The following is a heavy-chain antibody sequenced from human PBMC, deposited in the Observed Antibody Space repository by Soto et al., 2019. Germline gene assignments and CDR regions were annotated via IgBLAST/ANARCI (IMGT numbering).Heavy chain of an antibody. Sequence: SETLSLTCAVSGGSIISSNWWSLVRQPPGKGLEWIGEIYHSGSTNYNPSLKSRVTISVDKSKNQFSLKLSSVTAADTAVYYCARDDCSSTSCYTGTYFDYWGQGTLVTVSS. CDR2: IYHSGST. CDR1: GGSIISSNW. V-gene: IGHV4-4*02. CDR3: ARDDCSSTSCYTGTYFDY. D-gene: IGHD2-2*02. J-gene: IGHJ4*02.